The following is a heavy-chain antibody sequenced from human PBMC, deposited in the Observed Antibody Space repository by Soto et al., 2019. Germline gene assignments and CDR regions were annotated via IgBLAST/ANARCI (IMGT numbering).Heavy chain of an antibody. CDR2: IYYSGST. D-gene: IGHD3-16*01. V-gene: IGHV4-59*01. CDR3: ARVWGYAFDY. J-gene: IGHJ4*02. CDR1: GGSISSYY. Sequence: QVQLQESGPGLVKPSETLSLTCTVSGGSISSYYWSWIRQPPGKGLEWIGYIYYSGSTNYNPSLKGRVTISVDTAKNQFSLKLSSVTAADTAGYYCARVWGYAFDYWGQGTLVTVSS.